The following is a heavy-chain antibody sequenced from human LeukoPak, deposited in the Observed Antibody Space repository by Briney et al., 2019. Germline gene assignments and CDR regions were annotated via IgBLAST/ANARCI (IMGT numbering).Heavy chain of an antibody. CDR2: IKQDGSEK. CDR1: GFTFSSYW. Sequence: GGSLRLSCAASGFTFSSYWMSWVRQAPGKGLEWVANIKQDGSEKYYVDSVKGRFTISRDNAKNSLYLQMNSLRAEDTAVYYCAKGYSYGRLDYWGQGTLVTVSS. V-gene: IGHV3-7*03. J-gene: IGHJ4*02. D-gene: IGHD5-18*01. CDR3: AKGYSYGRLDY.